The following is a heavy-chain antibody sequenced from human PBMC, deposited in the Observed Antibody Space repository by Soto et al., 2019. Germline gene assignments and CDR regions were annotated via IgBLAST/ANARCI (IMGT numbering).Heavy chain of an antibody. CDR2: IIPLFGTS. D-gene: IGHD2-8*01. V-gene: IGHV1-69*01. CDR3: ASGNLVGTIGGGYYYGMDV. CDR1: GGTFSSYA. J-gene: IGHJ6*02. Sequence: QVQLVQSGAEVKKPGSSMKVSCKASGGTFSSYAISWVRQAPGQGLEWMGGIIPLFGTSNYAQKFQGRVTITADESTRTGYLELSSLRSEDTGVYYCASGNLVGTIGGGYYYGMDVWGQGTTVSVSS.